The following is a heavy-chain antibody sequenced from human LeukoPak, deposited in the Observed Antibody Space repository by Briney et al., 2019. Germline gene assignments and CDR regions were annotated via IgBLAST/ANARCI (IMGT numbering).Heavy chain of an antibody. D-gene: IGHD3-22*01. Sequence: PGGSLRLSCAAPGFTFNTYNMNWVRQPPGKELEWIGSINYSGNTYYNPSVKSRVTISVDTSKNQFSLKLSSVTAADTAVYFCARGPYSYDSSGAFDIWGQGTMVTVSS. CDR1: GFTFNTYN. V-gene: IGHV4-59*08. CDR2: INYSGNT. CDR3: ARGPYSYDSSGAFDI. J-gene: IGHJ3*02.